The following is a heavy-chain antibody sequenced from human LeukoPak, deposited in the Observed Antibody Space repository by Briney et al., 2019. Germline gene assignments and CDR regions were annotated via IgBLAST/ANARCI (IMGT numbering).Heavy chain of an antibody. J-gene: IGHJ4*02. Sequence: PSETLSLTCTVSGDSVISGTSFWGWIRQHPGKGLEWVEYIHHSGHTYDNPSLQSRVIISMDKSKNQFSLKLNSVTAADTAVYYCARYCSSTSCPFDYWGQGALVTVSS. V-gene: IGHV4-31*03. D-gene: IGHD2-2*01. CDR1: GDSVISGTSF. CDR2: IHHSGHT. CDR3: ARYCSSTSCPFDY.